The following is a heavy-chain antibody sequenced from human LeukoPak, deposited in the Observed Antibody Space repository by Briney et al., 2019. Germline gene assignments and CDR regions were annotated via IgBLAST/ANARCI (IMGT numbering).Heavy chain of an antibody. D-gene: IGHD2-2*02. J-gene: IGHJ5*02. Sequence: SETLSLTCTVSGVSISSYYWSWIRQPPGKGLEWIGYIYYSGSTNYNPSLKSQVTISVDTSKNQFSLKLSSVTAADTAVYYCARALYGGFDPWGQGTLVTVSS. V-gene: IGHV4-59*01. CDR2: IYYSGST. CDR1: GVSISSYY. CDR3: ARALYGGFDP.